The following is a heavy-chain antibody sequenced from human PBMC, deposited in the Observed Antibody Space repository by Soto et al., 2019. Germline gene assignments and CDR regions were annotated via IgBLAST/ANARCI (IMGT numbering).Heavy chain of an antibody. V-gene: IGHV3-21*01. D-gene: IGHD2-15*01. CDR1: GFPFSSYS. CDR3: AKYPLGGSGDDAFDI. J-gene: IGHJ3*02. CDR2: ISSSSSYI. Sequence: GGSLRLSCASSGFPFSSYSMNWVRQAPGKGLEWVSSISSSSSYIYYADSVKGRFTISRDNAKNSLYLQMNSLRAEDTAVYYCAKYPLGGSGDDAFDIWGQGTMVTVSS.